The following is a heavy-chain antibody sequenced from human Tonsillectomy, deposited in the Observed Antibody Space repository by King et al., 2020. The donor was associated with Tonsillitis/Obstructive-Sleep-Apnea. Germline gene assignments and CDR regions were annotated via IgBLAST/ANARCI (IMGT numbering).Heavy chain of an antibody. J-gene: IGHJ3*01. CDR3: TTDRYWSSTSCPGAFDF. CDR2: IKTKTNGATT. V-gene: IGHV3-15*01. D-gene: IGHD2-2*01. Sequence: VQLVESGGDLVKPGGSLRLSCAASGFTFSNVWMSWVRQVPGKGLEWVGRIKTKTNGATTDYAAPVKGRFTISRDDSKNTVYLQMNSLKTEDTAVYYCTTDRYWSSTSCPGAFDFWGQGTMVTVSS. CDR1: GFTFSNVW.